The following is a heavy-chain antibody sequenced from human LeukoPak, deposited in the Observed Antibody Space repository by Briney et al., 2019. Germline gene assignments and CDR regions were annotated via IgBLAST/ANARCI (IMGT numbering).Heavy chain of an antibody. V-gene: IGHV3-7*01. CDR2: IKQDGSEK. CDR1: GFTFSSFW. Sequence: GGSLRLSCAASGFTFSSFWMAWVRQAPGKGLERVANIKQDGSEKYYVDSVKGRFTISRDNAKNSLYLQMNSLRAEDTAVYYCARVRGSYSFDYWGQGTLVTVSS. J-gene: IGHJ4*02. CDR3: ARVRGSYSFDY. D-gene: IGHD1-26*01.